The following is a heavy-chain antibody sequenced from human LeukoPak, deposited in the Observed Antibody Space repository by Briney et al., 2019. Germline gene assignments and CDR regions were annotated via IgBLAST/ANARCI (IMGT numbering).Heavy chain of an antibody. CDR2: ISGSGGST. CDR3: AKDFKGSYFDY. D-gene: IGHD3-10*01. J-gene: IGHJ4*02. V-gene: IGHV3-23*01. Sequence: GGSLRLSCAASGFTVSSNYMSWVRQAPGKGLEWVSAISGSGGSTYYADSVKGRFTISRDNSKNTLYLQMNSLRAEDTAVYYCAKDFKGSYFDYWGQGTLVTVSS. CDR1: GFTVSSNY.